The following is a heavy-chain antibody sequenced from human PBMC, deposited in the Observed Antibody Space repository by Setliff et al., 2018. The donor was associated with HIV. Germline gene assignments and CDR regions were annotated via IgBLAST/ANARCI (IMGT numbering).Heavy chain of an antibody. D-gene: IGHD3-3*01. CDR1: GDSFSNYS. J-gene: IGHJ4*02. CDR2: IVPLIDTA. CDR3: ARVRSGQAFDL. V-gene: IGHV1-69*06. Sequence: SVKVSCKAFGDSFSNYSFGWVRQAPGQGLEWLGGIVPLIDTASNAQKFQGRVTITADKSTSTVYMDLSSLTSEDTAVYYCARVRSGQAFDLWGQGTLVTVSS.